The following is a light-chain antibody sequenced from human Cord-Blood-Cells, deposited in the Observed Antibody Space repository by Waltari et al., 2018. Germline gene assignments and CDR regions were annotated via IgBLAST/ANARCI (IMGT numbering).Light chain of an antibody. CDR3: QQYNSYSGT. CDR1: QSISSW. V-gene: IGKV1-5*03. J-gene: IGKJ1*01. CDR2: KAS. Sequence: DIQMTQSPSTLSPSVGDRVTITCRASQSISSWLAWYKQKPGKAPKLLIYKASSLESGVPSRFSGSGSGTEFTLTISSLQPDDFATYYCQQYNSYSGTFGQGTKVEIK.